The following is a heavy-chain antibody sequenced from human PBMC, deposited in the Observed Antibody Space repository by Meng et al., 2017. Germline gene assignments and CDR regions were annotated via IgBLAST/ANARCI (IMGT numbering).Heavy chain of an antibody. CDR2: IIPIFGTA. CDR1: GGTFSSYS. V-gene: IGHV1-69*06. Sequence: SVKVSCKASGGTFSSYSISWVRQAPGQGLEWMGGIIPIFGTANYAQKFQGRVTITADNSTSTAYMELSSLRSEDTAVDYCARIRYSYGLYYFDYWGQGTLVTGAS. CDR3: ARIRYSYGLYYFDY. D-gene: IGHD5-18*01. J-gene: IGHJ4*02.